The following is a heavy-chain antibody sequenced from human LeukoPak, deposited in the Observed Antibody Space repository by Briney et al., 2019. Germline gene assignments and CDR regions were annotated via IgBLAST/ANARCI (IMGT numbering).Heavy chain of an antibody. D-gene: IGHD2-2*01. Sequence: SGPALVEPTQTLTLTCSFSGFSLSTPGVGVGWVRQPPGKALEWLGFIYWDDDKRYRPSLKSRLTITKDTSKSQVVLTVTNVDPVDTATYFCAHSLDSTSWYGYYYYMDVWGKGTTVTVSS. CDR2: IYWDDDK. CDR3: AHSLDSTSWYGYYYYMDV. J-gene: IGHJ6*03. V-gene: IGHV2-5*02. CDR1: GFSLSTPGVG.